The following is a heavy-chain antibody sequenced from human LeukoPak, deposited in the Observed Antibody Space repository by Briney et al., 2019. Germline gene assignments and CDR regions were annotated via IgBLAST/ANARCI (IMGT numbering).Heavy chain of an antibody. J-gene: IGHJ3*02. CDR1: GGSISSGSYY. CDR3: ARVGIVVVPAAIHDAFDI. D-gene: IGHD2-2*02. Sequence: SETLSLTCTVSGGSISSGSYYWSWIRQPAGKGLEWIGRIYTSGSTNYNPSLKSRVTISVDTSKNQVSLMLGSVTAADTAVYYCARVGIVVVPAAIHDAFDIWGQGTMVTVSS. CDR2: IYTSGST. V-gene: IGHV4-61*02.